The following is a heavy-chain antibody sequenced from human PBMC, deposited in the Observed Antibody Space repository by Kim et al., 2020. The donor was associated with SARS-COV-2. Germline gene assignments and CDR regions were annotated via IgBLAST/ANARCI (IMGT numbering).Heavy chain of an antibody. CDR3: AKGILRSADAFDI. J-gene: IGHJ3*02. V-gene: IGHV3-23*01. D-gene: IGHD2-15*01. Sequence: YADSVKGRFTISSDNAKNTLYLQMNILRAEDTAVYYCAKGILRSADAFDIWGQGTMVTVSS.